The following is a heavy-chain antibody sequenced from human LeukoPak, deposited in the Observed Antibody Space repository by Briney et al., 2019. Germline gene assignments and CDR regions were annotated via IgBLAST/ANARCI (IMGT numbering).Heavy chain of an antibody. Sequence: GGSEKYYVDSVKGRFTISRDNAKNSLYLQMNSLRAEDTAVYYCASKYCSSTSCYNPFDYWGQGTLVTVSS. J-gene: IGHJ4*02. D-gene: IGHD2-2*01. CDR3: ASKYCSSTSCYNPFDY. CDR2: GGSEK. V-gene: IGHV3-7*01.